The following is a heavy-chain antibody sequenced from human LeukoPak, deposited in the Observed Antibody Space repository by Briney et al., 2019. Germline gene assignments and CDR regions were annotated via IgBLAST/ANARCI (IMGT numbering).Heavy chain of an antibody. CDR1: GGSISSGDYY. D-gene: IGHD1-14*01. J-gene: IGHJ4*02. V-gene: IGHV4-30-4*01. CDR2: IYYSGST. Sequence: SETLSLTCTVSGGSISSGDYYWSWIRQPPGKGLEWIGYIYYSGSTYYNPSLKSRVTISVDTSKNQFSLKLSSVTAADTAVYYCARYITRGGFDYWGQGTLVTVSS. CDR3: ARYITRGGFDY.